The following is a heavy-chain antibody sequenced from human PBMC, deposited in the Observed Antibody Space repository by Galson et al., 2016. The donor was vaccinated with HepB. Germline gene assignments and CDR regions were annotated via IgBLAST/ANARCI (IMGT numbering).Heavy chain of an antibody. CDR1: SDSINSKNW. V-gene: IGHV4-4*02. J-gene: IGHJ4*02. Sequence: ETLSLTCAVSSDSINSKNWWSWVRQPPGKGLEWIGETSHSGNTNYSPSLKSRVTISPDKSKNQFSLNLKYMTAADTAVYYCASNRGGGSYFDSWGQGILVTVSS. CDR2: TSHSGNT. D-gene: IGHD3-16*01. CDR3: ASNRGGGSYFDS.